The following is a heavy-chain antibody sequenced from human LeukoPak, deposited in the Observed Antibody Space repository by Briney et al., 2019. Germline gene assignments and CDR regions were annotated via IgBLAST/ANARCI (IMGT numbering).Heavy chain of an antibody. Sequence: PGGSLRLSCAASGFSFSNYAMHWVRQAPGKGLEYVSAISTNGGSTYYANSVKGRFTISRDNSKNTLYLQMGSLRAEDMAVYYCARGLSPGYYFDYWGQGTLVTVSP. CDR3: ARGLSPGYYFDY. J-gene: IGHJ4*02. CDR1: GFSFSNYA. V-gene: IGHV3-64*01. D-gene: IGHD3-16*01. CDR2: ISTNGGST.